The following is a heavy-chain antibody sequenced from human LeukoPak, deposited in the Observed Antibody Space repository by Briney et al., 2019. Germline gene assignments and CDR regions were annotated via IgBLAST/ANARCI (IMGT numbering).Heavy chain of an antibody. CDR1: GGTFSSYA. J-gene: IGHJ4*02. CDR2: INPNSGGT. Sequence: ASVKVSCKASGGTFSSYAISWVRQAPGQGLEWMGWINPNSGGTDYAQKFQGRVTMTRDTSISTAYMELSRLTSDDTAVYFCARDQGGRGTGFDYWGQGALVTVSS. CDR3: ARDQGGRGTGFDY. V-gene: IGHV1-2*02. D-gene: IGHD1-1*01.